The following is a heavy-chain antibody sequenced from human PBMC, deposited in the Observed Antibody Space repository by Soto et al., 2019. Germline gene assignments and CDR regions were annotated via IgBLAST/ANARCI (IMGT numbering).Heavy chain of an antibody. V-gene: IGHV1-69*06. CDR1: GGTFSSYA. Sequence: SEKVSCKASGGTFSSYAISWVRQAPGQGLEWMGGIIPIFGTANYAQKFQGRVTITADKSTSTAYMELSSLRSEDTAVYSCAKRGAAAPLSYYPGMDVRG. CDR2: IIPIFGTA. CDR3: AKRGAAAPLSYYPGMDV. D-gene: IGHD6-13*01. J-gene: IGHJ6*02.